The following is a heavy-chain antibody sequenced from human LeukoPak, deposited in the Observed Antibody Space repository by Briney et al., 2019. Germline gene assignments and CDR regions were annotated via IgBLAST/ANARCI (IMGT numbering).Heavy chain of an antibody. CDR2: INHSGST. J-gene: IGHJ3*02. V-gene: IGHV4-34*01. CDR3: ARDYADSSGFDALDAFDI. D-gene: IGHD3-22*01. Sequence: PSETLSLTCAGYGGSFSGYYWSWIRQPPGKGLEWIGEINHSGSTNYNPSLKSRVTISVDTSKNQFSLKLSSVTAADTAVYYCARDYADSSGFDALDAFDIWGQGTMVTVSS. CDR1: GGSFSGYY.